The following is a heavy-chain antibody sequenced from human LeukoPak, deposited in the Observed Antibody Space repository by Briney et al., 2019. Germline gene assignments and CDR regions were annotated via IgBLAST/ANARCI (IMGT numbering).Heavy chain of an antibody. CDR2: ISSGGDII. Sequence: GGSLRLSCAASGLRFSDYYVSWIRQAPGKGLQWVSYISSGGDIIHYADSVKGRFTSSRDNAKNSGYLQMNSLKTEDTAVYYCATPLYSFGYMDYYFDSWGQGTLVTVSS. V-gene: IGHV3-11*01. J-gene: IGHJ4*02. CDR1: GLRFSDYY. D-gene: IGHD5-18*01. CDR3: ATPLYSFGYMDYYFDS.